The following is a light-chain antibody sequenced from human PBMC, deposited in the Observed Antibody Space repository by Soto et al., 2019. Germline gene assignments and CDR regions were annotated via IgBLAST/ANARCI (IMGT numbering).Light chain of an antibody. CDR2: AAS. CDR1: QSVSSY. Sequence: EIVLTQSPATLSLSPGERATLSCRASQSVSSYLAWYQQKPGQPPRLLIYAASNRATGISARFSGGGSRTDFTLTISSLEPEDFAVYFCQQRSNWPFTFGPGTRLDIK. J-gene: IGKJ3*01. CDR3: QQRSNWPFT. V-gene: IGKV3-11*01.